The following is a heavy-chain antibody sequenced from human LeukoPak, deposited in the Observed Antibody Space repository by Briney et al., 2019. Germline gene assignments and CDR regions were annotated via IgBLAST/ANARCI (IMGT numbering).Heavy chain of an antibody. CDR2: IYYSGST. J-gene: IGHJ4*02. Sequence: SETLSLTCSVSTGSISTYYWSWIRQPPGKGLEWIGYIYYSGSTNYNPSLKSRVTISVDTSKNQFSLKLSSVTAADTAVYYCARGLVDTAMVFDYWGQGTLVTVSS. CDR1: TGSISTYY. D-gene: IGHD5-18*01. V-gene: IGHV4-59*01. CDR3: ARGLVDTAMVFDY.